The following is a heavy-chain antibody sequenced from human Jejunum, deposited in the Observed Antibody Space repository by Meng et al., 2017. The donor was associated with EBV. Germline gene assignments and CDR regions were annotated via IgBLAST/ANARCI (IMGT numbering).Heavy chain of an antibody. CDR1: GGSISHNLYH. CDR2: IYYSGNT. CDR3: ARYSSSSGWLDP. V-gene: IGHV4-39*07. D-gene: IGHD6-19*01. J-gene: IGHJ5*02. Sequence: QFRGSGPGLVKSSETLSLTCTVPGGSISHNLYHWGWSRQPPGKGLEWIGTIYYSGNTYYSPSLKSRVTISVDTSKNQFSLQLNSVTAADTAVYYCARYSSSSGWLDPWGQGTLVTVSS.